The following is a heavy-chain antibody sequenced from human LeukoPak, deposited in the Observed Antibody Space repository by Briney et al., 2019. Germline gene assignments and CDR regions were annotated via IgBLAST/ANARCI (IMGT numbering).Heavy chain of an antibody. D-gene: IGHD3-22*01. CDR1: GFTFSSYE. CDR3: AKEVLSTGYNFDY. J-gene: IGHJ4*02. CDR2: ISNDGIKT. V-gene: IGHV3-30*18. Sequence: GGSLRLSCAASGFTFSSYEMNWVRQAPGKGLEWVGIISNDGIKTFYGDSVKGRFSISRDNSNSTLYLQMNSLRAEDTAVYYCAKEVLSTGYNFDYWGQGTLVTVSS.